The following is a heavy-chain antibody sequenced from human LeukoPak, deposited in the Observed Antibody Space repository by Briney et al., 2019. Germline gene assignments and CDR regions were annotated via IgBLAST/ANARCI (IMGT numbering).Heavy chain of an antibody. V-gene: IGHV4-59*08. D-gene: IGHD6-19*01. CDR3: ARRPTSSGWYDY. CDR1: GDSFSSSY. J-gene: IGHJ4*02. CDR2: IYYSGST. Sequence: SETLSLTCTVSGDSFSSSYWSWIRPPPGKGLEWIGYIYYSGSTNYNPSLKSRVTISVDTSKNQFSLRVSSVTAADTAVYYCARRPTSSGWYDYWGQGALVTVSS.